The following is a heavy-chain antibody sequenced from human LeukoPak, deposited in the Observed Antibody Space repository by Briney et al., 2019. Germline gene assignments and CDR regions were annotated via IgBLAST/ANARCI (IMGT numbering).Heavy chain of an antibody. V-gene: IGHV3-48*01. CDR2: ISSSSSTI. J-gene: IGHJ4*02. CDR3: ARDGLDYGGYGGY. CDR1: GFTFSSYS. Sequence: PGGSLRLSCAASGFTFSSYSMNWVRQAPGKGLEWVSYISSSSSTIYYADSVKGRFTISRDNAKNSLYLQMNSLRAEDTAVYYCARDGLDYGGYGGYWGQGTLVTVSS. D-gene: IGHD4-17*01.